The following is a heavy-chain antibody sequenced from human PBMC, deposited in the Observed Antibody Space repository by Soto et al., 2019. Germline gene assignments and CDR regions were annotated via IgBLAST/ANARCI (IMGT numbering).Heavy chain of an antibody. J-gene: IGHJ6*02. V-gene: IGHV5-10-1*01. Sequence: PREALKLSCKGSGYSFTSYWISWVRQIAGKGLEWMGRIDPSDSYTNYSPSFQGHVTISADKSISTAYLQWSSLKASDTAMYYCARLGVVVAASYYYYYGMDVWGQGTTVTVS. D-gene: IGHD2-15*01. CDR3: ARLGVVVAASYYYYYGMDV. CDR2: IDPSDSYT. CDR1: GYSFTSYW.